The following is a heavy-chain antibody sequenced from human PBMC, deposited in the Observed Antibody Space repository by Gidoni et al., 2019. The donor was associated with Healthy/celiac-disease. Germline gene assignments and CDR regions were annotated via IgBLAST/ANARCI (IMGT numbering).Heavy chain of an antibody. CDR2: IKSKTDGGTT. Sequence: EVQLVESGGGLVKPGGSLRLSCAASGFTFSNAWMSWVRQAPGKGLEWVGRIKSKTDGGTTDYAAPVKGRFTISRDDSKNTLYLQMNSLKTEDTAVYYCLVRWIRGVDRWGMDVWGQGTTVTVSS. CDR1: GFTFSNAW. D-gene: IGHD3-10*01. J-gene: IGHJ6*02. V-gene: IGHV3-15*01. CDR3: LVRWIRGVDRWGMDV.